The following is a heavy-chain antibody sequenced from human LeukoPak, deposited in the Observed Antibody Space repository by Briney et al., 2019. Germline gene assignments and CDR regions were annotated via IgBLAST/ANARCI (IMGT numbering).Heavy chain of an antibody. CDR3: ARSTSPPDYYDSSGYSNIFDY. J-gene: IGHJ4*02. V-gene: IGHV3-7*01. Sequence: GGSLRLSCAASGFTFSSYWMSWVRQAPGKGLEWVANIKQDGSEKCYVDSVKGRFTISRDNAKNSLYLQMNSLRAEDTAVYYCARSTSPPDYYDSSGYSNIFDYWGQGTLVTVSS. CDR1: GFTFSSYW. D-gene: IGHD3-22*01. CDR2: IKQDGSEK.